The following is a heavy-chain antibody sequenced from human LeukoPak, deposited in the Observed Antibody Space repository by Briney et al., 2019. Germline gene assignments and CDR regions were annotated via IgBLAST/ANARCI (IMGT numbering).Heavy chain of an antibody. Sequence: ASVKVSCKASGYTFTGYYMHWVLQAPGQGLEWMGGINPNSGGTNYAQKLQGRVTMTTDTSTSTAYMELRSLRSDDTAVYYCARRIAYCSGGSCYSAPYYYYYMDVWGKGTTVTVSS. D-gene: IGHD2-15*01. CDR2: INPNSGGT. V-gene: IGHV1-2*02. J-gene: IGHJ6*03. CDR1: GYTFTGYY. CDR3: ARRIAYCSGGSCYSAPYYYYYMDV.